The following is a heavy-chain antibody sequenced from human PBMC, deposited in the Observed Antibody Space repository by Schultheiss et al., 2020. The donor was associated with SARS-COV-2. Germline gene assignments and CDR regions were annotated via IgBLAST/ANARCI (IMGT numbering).Heavy chain of an antibody. Sequence: ASVKVSCKASGGTFSSYAISWVRQAPGQGLEWMGGFDPEDGETIYAQKFQGRVTMTEDTSTDTAYMELSSLRSEDTAVYYCARMGYYDILTGYYNGYFDYWGQGTLVTVSS. V-gene: IGHV1-24*01. J-gene: IGHJ4*02. D-gene: IGHD3-9*01. CDR1: GGTFSSYA. CDR3: ARMGYYDILTGYYNGYFDY. CDR2: FDPEDGET.